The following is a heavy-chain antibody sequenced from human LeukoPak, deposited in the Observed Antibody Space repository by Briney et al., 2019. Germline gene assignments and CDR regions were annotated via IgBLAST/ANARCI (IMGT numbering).Heavy chain of an antibody. CDR1: GGSISSYY. J-gene: IGHJ3*02. Sequence: SETLSLTCTVSGGSISSYYWSWIRQPPGEGLEWIGLVYYSGSTNYNPSLKSRVTISVDTSKNQFSLKLSSVTAADTAVYYCARITLGIFGSLGAFDIWGQGTMVTVSS. CDR2: VYYSGST. D-gene: IGHD3-3*01. CDR3: ARITLGIFGSLGAFDI. V-gene: IGHV4-59*01.